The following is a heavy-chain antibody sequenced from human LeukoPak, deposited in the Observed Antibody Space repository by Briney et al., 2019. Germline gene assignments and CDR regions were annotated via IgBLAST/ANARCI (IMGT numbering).Heavy chain of an antibody. J-gene: IGHJ4*02. CDR2: IKPSGGGT. D-gene: IGHD2/OR15-2a*01. Sequence: ASVKVSCKASGYTFTNYFMHWVRQAPGQGLEWMGVIKPSGGGTTYAQSFQGRVTMTRDTSTSTVHMELSSLRSEDTAVYYCARGQNKCLGHWGQGTLVTVSS. V-gene: IGHV1-46*01. CDR1: GYTFTNYF. CDR3: ARGQNKCLGH.